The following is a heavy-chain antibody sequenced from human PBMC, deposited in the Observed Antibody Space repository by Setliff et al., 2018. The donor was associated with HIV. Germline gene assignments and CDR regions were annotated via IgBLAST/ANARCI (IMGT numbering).Heavy chain of an antibody. J-gene: IGHJ4*02. D-gene: IGHD3-3*01. CDR1: GFTFSSYW. CDR2: IFYSGHT. V-gene: IGHV4-59*01. Sequence: PSETLSLRLSCAASGFTFSSYWMSWVRQPPGKGLEWIGNIFYSGHTFYNPSLRSRVSISVDTSNHQFSLRLTSVTPADTAVYYCARGGQLKTSHLDFWSGYPITYFDYWGQGTLVTVSS. CDR3: ARGGQLKTSHLDFWSGYPITYFDY.